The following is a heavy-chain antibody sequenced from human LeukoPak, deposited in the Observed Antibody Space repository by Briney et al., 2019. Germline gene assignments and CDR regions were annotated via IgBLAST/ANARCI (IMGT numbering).Heavy chain of an antibody. CDR1: GYTFTSYD. D-gene: IGHD6-13*01. CDR3: ARGQWPSYSSSWYVALYYYYYMDV. Sequence: GASVTVSCKASGYTFTSYDINWVRQATGQGLEWMGWMNPNSGNTGYAQKFQGRVTITRNTSISTAYMELSSLRSEDTAVYYCARGQWPSYSSSWYVALYYYYYMDVRGKGTTVTVSS. CDR2: MNPNSGNT. J-gene: IGHJ6*03. V-gene: IGHV1-8*03.